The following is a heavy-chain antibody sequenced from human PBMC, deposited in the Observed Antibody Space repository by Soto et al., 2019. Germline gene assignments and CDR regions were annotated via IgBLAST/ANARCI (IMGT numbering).Heavy chain of an antibody. Sequence: GGSLRLSCAASGFTFSSYAMSWVRQAPGKGLEWVSAISASGSTTYYSDSVKGRFTISRDNSKNTLYLQMNSLRAEDTAVYYCAKDWSRSYTVPFDYWGQGTLVTVSS. CDR1: GFTFSSYA. J-gene: IGHJ4*02. CDR2: ISASGSTT. D-gene: IGHD1-26*01. CDR3: AKDWSRSYTVPFDY. V-gene: IGHV3-23*01.